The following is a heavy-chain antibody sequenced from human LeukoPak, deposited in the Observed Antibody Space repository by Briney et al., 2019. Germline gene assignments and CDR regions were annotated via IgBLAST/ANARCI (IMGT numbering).Heavy chain of an antibody. CDR1: GFTFSSYS. Sequence: PGGSQRLSCAASGFTFSSYSMNWLRQAPGKGLEWVSYISSSSSTIYYADSVKGRFTISRDNAKNSLYLQMNSLRAEDTAVYYCASTWGHYYDSSGYYALSFDYWGQGTLVTVSS. CDR3: ASTWGHYYDSSGYYALSFDY. D-gene: IGHD3-22*01. CDR2: ISSSSSTI. V-gene: IGHV3-48*01. J-gene: IGHJ4*02.